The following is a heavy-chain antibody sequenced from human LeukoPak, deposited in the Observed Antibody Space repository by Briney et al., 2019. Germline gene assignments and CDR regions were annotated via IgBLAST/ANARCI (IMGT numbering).Heavy chain of an antibody. D-gene: IGHD5-24*01. CDR1: GDSVSSNSAA. Sequence: SQTLSLTCDISGDSVSSNSAAWNWIRQSPLRGLEWLGRTYYRSKWYNDYAVSVKSRITINPDTSKNQFSLQLNSVAPEDTAVYYCTRGAPVGSSREFDYWGQGTLVTVSS. V-gene: IGHV6-1*01. CDR2: TYYRSKWYN. CDR3: TRGAPVGSSREFDY. J-gene: IGHJ4*02.